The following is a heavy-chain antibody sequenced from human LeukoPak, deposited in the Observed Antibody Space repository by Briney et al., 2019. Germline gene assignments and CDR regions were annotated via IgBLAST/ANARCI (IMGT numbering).Heavy chain of an antibody. CDR2: VSFDGSNE. J-gene: IGHJ5*02. CDR1: GFTFNSYG. D-gene: IGHD1-1*01. CDR3: VRGVGYTLLS. V-gene: IGHV3-30*03. Sequence: PGGSLRLSCAAFGFTFNSYGMHWVRQAPGKGLEWVAVVSFDGSNEKYADSVRGRFTISRDNSKKMLYLQMNSLSREDTAVYYCVRGVGYTLLSWGQGTLVTVSS.